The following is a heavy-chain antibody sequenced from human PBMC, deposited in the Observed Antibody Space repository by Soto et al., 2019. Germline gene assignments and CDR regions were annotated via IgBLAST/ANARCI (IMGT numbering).Heavy chain of an antibody. CDR2: ISPYSGNT. J-gene: IGHJ5*02. CDR3: ARERSGYSQTFDP. CDR1: GYTFTTYD. Sequence: AAVKVSCKASGYTFTTYDLSGVRQAPGQGLEWMGWISPYSGNTKYAQKLQGRVTMTTDTPTNTAYVELRSLRSDDTAVYYCARERSGYSQTFDPWGQGTLVTVSS. V-gene: IGHV1-18*01. D-gene: IGHD4-4*01.